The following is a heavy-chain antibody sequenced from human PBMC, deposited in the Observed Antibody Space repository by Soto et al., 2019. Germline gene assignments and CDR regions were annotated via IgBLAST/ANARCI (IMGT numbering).Heavy chain of an antibody. V-gene: IGHV1-46*03. D-gene: IGHD3-22*01. CDR2: INPSGGST. CDR1: GYTFPSYY. CDR3: ALYYYGHSGYPPYYDY. Sequence: ASVKVSCKASGYTFPSYYMHWVRQAPGQGLEWMGIINPSGGSTSYAQKFQGRVTMTRDTSTSTVYMELSSLRSEDTAVYYCALYYYGHSGYPPYYDYWDRGTLVTVSS. J-gene: IGHJ4*02.